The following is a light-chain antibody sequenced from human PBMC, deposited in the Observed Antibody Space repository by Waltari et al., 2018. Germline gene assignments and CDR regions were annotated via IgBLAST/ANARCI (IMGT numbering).Light chain of an antibody. V-gene: IGKV4-1*01. CDR2: WAS. CDR1: QTVLYSSNNKNY. J-gene: IGKJ4*01. CDR3: QQYYGSPLT. Sequence: DIVMTQSPDSLAVSLVERATIHCKSSQTVLYSSNNKNYLAWFQQKPGQPPKLLIYWASTRESGVPDRFNGSGSGTDFTLTINSLQAEDVAVYYCQQYYGSPLTFGGGTKVEIK.